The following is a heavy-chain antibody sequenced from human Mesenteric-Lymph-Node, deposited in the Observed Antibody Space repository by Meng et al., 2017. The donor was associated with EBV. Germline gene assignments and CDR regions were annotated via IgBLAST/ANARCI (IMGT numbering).Heavy chain of an antibody. Sequence: EVRLVESGGGLVMPGGSLRLSCAASGFTFSHSAMTWVRQAPGKGLEWVSSITSSSTYIYYADSLKGRFTISRDNAKNSLFLQMNSLRDEDTAVYYCARDQCGAGSCYRDFWGQGTLVTVSS. J-gene: IGHJ4*02. D-gene: IGHD2-15*01. CDR1: GFTFSHSA. V-gene: IGHV3-21*02. CDR3: ARDQCGAGSCYRDF. CDR2: ITSSSTYI.